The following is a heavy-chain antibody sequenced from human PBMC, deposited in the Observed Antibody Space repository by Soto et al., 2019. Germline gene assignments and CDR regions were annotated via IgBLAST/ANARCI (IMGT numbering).Heavy chain of an antibody. CDR1: GVSISSGNW. CDR2: IYHSGST. V-gene: IGHV4-4*02. J-gene: IGHJ4*02. Sequence: PSETLSLTCAVSGVSISSGNWWSWVRQSPGKGLEWIGEIYHSGSTNYNPSLKSRVTISVDKSKNQFSLKLSSVTAADTAVYYCARDVGYHYDGSPSGQFDFWGQGTLVTVSS. D-gene: IGHD3-22*01. CDR3: ARDVGYHYDGSPSGQFDF.